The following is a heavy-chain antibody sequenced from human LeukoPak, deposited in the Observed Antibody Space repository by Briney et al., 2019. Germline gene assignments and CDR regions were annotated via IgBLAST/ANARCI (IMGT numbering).Heavy chain of an antibody. CDR3: ARGAVVRGVSDAFDI. Sequence: PGGSLRLSCAASGFTFYDYGMSWVRHAPGKGLEWVPGINWNGGSTGYADSVKGRFNISRDNAKNSLYLQMNSLRAEDTVLYHCARGAVVRGVSDAFDIWGQGTMVTVSS. D-gene: IGHD3-10*01. J-gene: IGHJ3*02. V-gene: IGHV3-20*01. CDR2: INWNGGST. CDR1: GFTFYDYG.